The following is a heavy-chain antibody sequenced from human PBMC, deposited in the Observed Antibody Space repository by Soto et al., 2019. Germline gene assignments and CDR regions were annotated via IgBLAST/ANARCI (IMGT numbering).Heavy chain of an antibody. CDR1: GYTFTSYG. CDR3: ARSLYYDSSGYYRS. Sequence: ASVKVSCKASGYTFTSYGISWVRQAPGQGLEWMGWISAYNGNTNYAQKLQGRVTMTTDTSTSTAYMELRSLRSDDTAVYYCARSLYYDSSGYYRSWGQGTLVTVSS. J-gene: IGHJ4*02. V-gene: IGHV1-18*01. D-gene: IGHD3-22*01. CDR2: ISAYNGNT.